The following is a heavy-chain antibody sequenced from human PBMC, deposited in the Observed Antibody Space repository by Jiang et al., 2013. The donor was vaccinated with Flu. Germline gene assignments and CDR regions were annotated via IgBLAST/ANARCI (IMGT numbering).Heavy chain of an antibody. J-gene: IGHJ4*02. D-gene: IGHD2-2*01. CDR3: ARVTEYTSSFDY. CDR2: IYYSGST. CDR1: GGSVSSGSYY. Sequence: PGLVKPSETLSLTCTVSGGSVSSGSYYWSWIRQPPGKGLEWIGYIYYSGSTNYNPPLKSRVTISVDTSKNQFSLKLSSVTAADTAVYYCARVTEYTSSFDYWGQGTPVTVSS. V-gene: IGHV4-61*01.